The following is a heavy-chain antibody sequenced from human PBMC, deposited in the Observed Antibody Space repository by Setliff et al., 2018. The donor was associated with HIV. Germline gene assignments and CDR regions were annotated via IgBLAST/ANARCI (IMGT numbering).Heavy chain of an antibody. CDR3: ARDGGDGSGYYYADY. CDR2: INPSGGSA. Sequence: GASVKVSCKASGYTFTGYYMHWVRQAPGQGLEWMGIINPSGGSAAYAEKFRGRVTMTSDTSTNTVYMELRSLRSEETAVFYCARDGGDGSGYYYADYWGQGTLVTVSS. CDR1: GYTFTGYY. V-gene: IGHV1-46*01. J-gene: IGHJ4*02. D-gene: IGHD3-22*01.